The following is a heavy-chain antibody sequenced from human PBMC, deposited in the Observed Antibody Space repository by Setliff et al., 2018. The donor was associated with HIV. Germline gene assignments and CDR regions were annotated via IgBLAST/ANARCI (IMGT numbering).Heavy chain of an antibody. D-gene: IGHD3-16*01. J-gene: IGHJ5*01. CDR2: INTDGSSA. V-gene: IGHV3-74*03. CDR3: ARGGANPSWFDS. CDR1: GFTFSNSW. Sequence: GGSLRLSCAASGFTFSNSWTHWVRQAPGKGLVWVSRINTDGSSATYADSVKGRFTNSRDNAKNTLYLQMDSLRAEDTAVYYCARGGANPSWFDSWGQGTLVTVSS.